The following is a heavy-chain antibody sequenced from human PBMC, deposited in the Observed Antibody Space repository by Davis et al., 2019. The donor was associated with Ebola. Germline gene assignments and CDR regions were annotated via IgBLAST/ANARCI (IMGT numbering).Heavy chain of an antibody. D-gene: IGHD3-10*01. CDR1: GFTFSSYG. CDR3: ASHYGSGPNDY. J-gene: IGHJ4*02. V-gene: IGHV3-33*01. CDR2: IWYDGSNK. Sequence: PGGSLRLSCAASGFTFSSYGMHWVRQAPGKGLEWVAVIWYDGSNKYYADSVKGRFTISRDNSKNTLYLQMNSLRAEDTAVYYCASHYGSGPNDYWGQGTLVTVSS.